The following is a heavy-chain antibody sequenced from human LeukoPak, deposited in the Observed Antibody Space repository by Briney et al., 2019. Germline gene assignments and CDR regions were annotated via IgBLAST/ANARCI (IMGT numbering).Heavy chain of an antibody. V-gene: IGHV1-2*06. D-gene: IGHD1-26*01. Sequence: ASAKVSCKASGYTFTGYYMHWVRQAPGQGLEWMGRINPNSGGTNYAQKFQGRVTMTRDTSISTAYMELSRLRSDDTAVYYCASPVGATDTAALGYWGQGTLVTVSS. CDR3: ASPVGATDTAALGY. CDR1: GYTFTGYY. CDR2: INPNSGGT. J-gene: IGHJ4*02.